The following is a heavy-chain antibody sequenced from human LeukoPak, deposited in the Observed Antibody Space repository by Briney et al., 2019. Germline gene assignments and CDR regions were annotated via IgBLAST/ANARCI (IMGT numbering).Heavy chain of an antibody. Sequence: ASVKVSCKASGYTFTSSDINWVRQATGQGLEWMGWINPKGGRTGYAKKVKDRFSMTMNNSISTAYMEMSSLIFDETAVYFCARGRSGLAAAGPYVYWGQGTLITVSS. J-gene: IGHJ4*02. CDR2: INPKGGRT. CDR1: GYTFTSSD. CDR3: ARGRSGLAAAGPYVY. V-gene: IGHV1-8*01. D-gene: IGHD6-13*01.